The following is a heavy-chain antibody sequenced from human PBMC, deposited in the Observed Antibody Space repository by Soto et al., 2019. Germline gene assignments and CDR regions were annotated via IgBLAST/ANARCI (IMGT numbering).Heavy chain of an antibody. V-gene: IGHV3-30*18. D-gene: IGHD1-26*01. CDR3: AKDSSRPPPYSGSYGVDY. Sequence: GGSLRLSCAASGFTFSSYGMHWVRQAPGKGLEWVAVISYDGSNKYYADSVKGRFTISRDNSKNTLYLQMNSLRAEDTAVYYCAKDSSRPPPYSGSYGVDYWGQGTLVTVS. CDR2: ISYDGSNK. CDR1: GFTFSSYG. J-gene: IGHJ4*02.